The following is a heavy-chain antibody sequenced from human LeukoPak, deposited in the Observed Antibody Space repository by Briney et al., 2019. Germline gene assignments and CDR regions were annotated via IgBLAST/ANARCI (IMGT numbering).Heavy chain of an antibody. CDR1: GFTFSSYS. Sequence: GGSLRLSCAASGFTFSSYSMNWVRQAPGKGLEWVSSISSSSSYIYYADSVKGRFTISRDNAKNSLYLQMNSLRAEDTAVYYCATVVVVPAATDYWGPGTLVTVSS. J-gene: IGHJ4*02. CDR2: ISSSSSYI. CDR3: ATVVVVPAATDY. V-gene: IGHV3-21*01. D-gene: IGHD2-2*01.